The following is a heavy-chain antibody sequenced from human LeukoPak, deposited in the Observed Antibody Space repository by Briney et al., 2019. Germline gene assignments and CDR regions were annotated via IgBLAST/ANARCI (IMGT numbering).Heavy chain of an antibody. Sequence: SETLSLTCTVSGGSISSYYWSWIRQPPGKGLEWIGYIYYSGSTNYNPSLKSRVTISVDASKNQFSLKLSSVTAADTAVYYCARVVVTATRYNWFDPWGQGTLVTVSS. V-gene: IGHV4-59*01. CDR1: GGSISSYY. CDR3: ARVVVTATRYNWFDP. J-gene: IGHJ5*02. CDR2: IYYSGST. D-gene: IGHD2-21*02.